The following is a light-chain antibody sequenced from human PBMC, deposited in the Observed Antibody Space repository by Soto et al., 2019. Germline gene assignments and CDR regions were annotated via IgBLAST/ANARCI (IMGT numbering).Light chain of an antibody. J-gene: IGKJ5*01. CDR3: QQRSNWPPELT. CDR2: NAS. CDR1: RSVGSY. Sequence: EIVLTQSPATLSLSPGDRATLSCRASRSVGSYLAWYQQKPGQAPRLLIYNASNRAIGIPARFSGSGSGTDFTLTISSLEPEDFAIYYCQQRSNWPPELTFGQGTRLEIK. V-gene: IGKV3-11*01.